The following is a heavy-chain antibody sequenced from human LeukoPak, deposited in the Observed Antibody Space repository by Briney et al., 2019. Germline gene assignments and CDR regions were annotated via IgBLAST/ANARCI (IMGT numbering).Heavy chain of an antibody. Sequence: SETLSLTCTVSGGSSSSFYYWTWIRQPPGKGLEWIGNVHTSGSTSSNPSLKSRVTMSIDTSKNQFSLRLSSVTAADTAVYYCARPGQSSWWVYFNYWGQGTPVTVSS. V-gene: IGHV4-4*09. CDR2: VHTSGST. CDR3: ARPGQSSWWVYFNY. J-gene: IGHJ4*02. CDR1: GGSSSSFYY. D-gene: IGHD2-15*01.